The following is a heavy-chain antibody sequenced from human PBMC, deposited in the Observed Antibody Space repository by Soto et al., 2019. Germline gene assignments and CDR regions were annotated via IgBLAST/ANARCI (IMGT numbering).Heavy chain of an antibody. CDR3: ARDRRDGYNTFDY. V-gene: IGHV1-18*01. Sequence: ASVKVSCTASGYTFTSYGISWVRQAPGQGLEWMGWISPSDGSTTYAQKFQGRVTMTRDTSTSTVYMELSSLRSEDTAVYYCARDRRDGYNTFDYWGQGTLVTVSS. CDR1: GYTFTSYG. CDR2: ISPSDGST. J-gene: IGHJ4*02. D-gene: IGHD5-12*01.